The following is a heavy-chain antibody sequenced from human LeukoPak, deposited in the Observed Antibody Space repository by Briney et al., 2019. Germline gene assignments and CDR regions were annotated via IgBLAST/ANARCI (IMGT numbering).Heavy chain of an antibody. CDR1: GFTFGSYE. D-gene: IGHD6-19*01. CDR3: ARKDSGWRLY. CDR2: IGRSGSTI. V-gene: IGHV3-48*03. J-gene: IGHJ4*02. Sequence: GSLRLSCVASGFTFGSYEMIWVRQAPGKGLEWVSYIGRSGSTIYYADSVKGRFTISRDNTKNSLYLQMNSLRAEDTAVYYCARKDSGWRLYWGRGALVTVSS.